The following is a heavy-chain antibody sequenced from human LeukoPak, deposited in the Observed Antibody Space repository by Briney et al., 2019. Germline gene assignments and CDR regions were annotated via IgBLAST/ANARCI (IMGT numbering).Heavy chain of an antibody. CDR2: ISWNSGSI. J-gene: IGHJ3*02. D-gene: IGHD4-17*01. Sequence: GGSLRLSCAASGFTFDDYAMHWVRQAPGKGLEWVSGISWNSGSIGYADSVKGRFTISRDNAKNSLYLQMNSLRAEDTALYYCAKDIYGDYVVGAFDIWGQGTMVTVSS. CDR1: GFTFDDYA. V-gene: IGHV3-9*01. CDR3: AKDIYGDYVVGAFDI.